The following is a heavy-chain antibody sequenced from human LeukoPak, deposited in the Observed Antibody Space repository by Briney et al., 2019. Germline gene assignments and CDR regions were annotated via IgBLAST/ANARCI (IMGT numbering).Heavy chain of an antibody. CDR3: ARVVPRYGGNSQDWFDP. Sequence: GASVKVSCKASGYTFTSYDINWVRQATGQGLEWTGWMNPNSGNTGYAQKFQGRVTMTRNTSISTAYMELSSLRSEDTAVYYCARVVPRYGGNSQDWFDPWGQGTLVTVSS. CDR1: GYTFTSYD. CDR2: MNPNSGNT. J-gene: IGHJ5*02. D-gene: IGHD4-23*01. V-gene: IGHV1-8*01.